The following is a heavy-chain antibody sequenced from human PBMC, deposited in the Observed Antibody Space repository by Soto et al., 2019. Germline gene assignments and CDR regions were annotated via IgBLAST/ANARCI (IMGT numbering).Heavy chain of an antibody. V-gene: IGHV3-23*01. CDR1: ELSSSNHA. CDR3: ASGGLHGYTNGGLSYFHS. Sequence: GSLRLSCAASELSSSNHAMTWVRQAPGKGLEWVSGISGSDGGAYYADSVKGRFTISRDNSRSTLYLQMNSLRVEDTAVYYCASGGLHGYTNGGLSYFHSWGQGTLVTVS. D-gene: IGHD5-18*01. J-gene: IGHJ4*02. CDR2: ISGSDGGA.